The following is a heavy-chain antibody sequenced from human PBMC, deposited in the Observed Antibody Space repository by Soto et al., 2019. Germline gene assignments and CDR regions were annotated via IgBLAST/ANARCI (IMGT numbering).Heavy chain of an antibody. V-gene: IGHV1-69*02. J-gene: IGHJ4*02. D-gene: IGHD2-2*01. Sequence: QVQLVQSGAEVKKPGCSVKVSCKASGGTFSSYTISWVLQAPGQGLEWMGRMIPILGIANYAQKFQGRVTITAHKYTSTAYMELSSLRYEDTAVYYCARGSSTSFDYWGQGTLVTVSS. CDR2: MIPILGIA. CDR1: GGTFSSYT. CDR3: ARGSSTSFDY.